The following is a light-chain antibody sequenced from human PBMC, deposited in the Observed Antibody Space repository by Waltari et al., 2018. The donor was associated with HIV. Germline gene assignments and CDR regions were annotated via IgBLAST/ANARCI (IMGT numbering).Light chain of an antibody. CDR1: QSVSTY. CDR2: DSS. Sequence: EIVVTQFPAALSVSPGERASLSCTASQSVSTYLAWYHQVPGQAPRLLISDSSNRATGVPARFSGSGSGTHFILTISSLQSEDSGVYYCQQYSDWPRAFGLGTKVEV. J-gene: IGKJ1*01. V-gene: IGKV3-15*01. CDR3: QQYSDWPRA.